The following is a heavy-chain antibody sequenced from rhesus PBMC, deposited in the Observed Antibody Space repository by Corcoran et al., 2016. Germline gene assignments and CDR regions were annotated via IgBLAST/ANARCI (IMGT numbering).Heavy chain of an antibody. CDR1: GGSISSGYYY. J-gene: IGHJ6*01. V-gene: IGHV4-122*02. Sequence: QVQLQESGPGLVKPSETLSLTCAVSGGSISSGYYYWSWIRQPPGKGLEWIGYITYSGSTSYNPSLKSRVTSSRDTSKNQFSLKLSSVTAADTAVYYCAREPSNTVGLDSWGQGVVVTVSS. CDR3: AREPSNTVGLDS. CDR2: ITYSGST. D-gene: IGHD4-23*01.